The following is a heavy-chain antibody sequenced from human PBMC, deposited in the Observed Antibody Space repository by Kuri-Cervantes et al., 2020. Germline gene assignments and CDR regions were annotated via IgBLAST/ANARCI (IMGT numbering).Heavy chain of an antibody. CDR3: AKGWGYCSSASCYGEYYYYMDV. CDR2: ISWNSGSI. J-gene: IGHJ6*03. CDR1: GFNFDDYA. Sequence: SLKISCVASGFNFDDYAMHWVRQAPGRGLEWVSGISWNSGSIGYADSVKGRFTISRDNSKNTLYLQMNSVRAEDAAVYYCAKGWGYCSSASCYGEYYYYMDVWGKGTTVTVSS. V-gene: IGHV3-9*01. D-gene: IGHD2-2*01.